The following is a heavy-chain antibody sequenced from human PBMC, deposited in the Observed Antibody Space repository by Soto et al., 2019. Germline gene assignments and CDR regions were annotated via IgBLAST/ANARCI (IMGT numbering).Heavy chain of an antibody. CDR2: IWYDGSNK. Sequence: GGSLRLSCAASGFTFSSYGMHWVRQAPGKGLEWVAVIWYDGSNKYYADSVKGRFTISRDNSKNTLYLQMNSLRAEDTAVYYCARGFPPLWPRDHYYYGIDVWGQGTKVTVS. V-gene: IGHV3-33*01. D-gene: IGHD2-21*01. CDR3: ARGFPPLWPRDHYYYGIDV. CDR1: GFTFSSYG. J-gene: IGHJ6*02.